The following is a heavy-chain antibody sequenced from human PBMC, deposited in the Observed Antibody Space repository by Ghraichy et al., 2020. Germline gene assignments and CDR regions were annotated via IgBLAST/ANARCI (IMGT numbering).Heavy chain of an antibody. CDR1: GGSISSSSYY. CDR3: AGDELGSGSGWNSFDY. Sequence: SETLSLTCTVSGGSISSSSYYWGWIRQPPGKGLEWIGSIYYSGSTYYNPSLKSRVTISVDTSKNQFSLKLSSVTAADTAVYYCAGDELGSGSGWNSFDYWGQGTLVTVSS. V-gene: IGHV4-39*01. D-gene: IGHD6-19*01. J-gene: IGHJ4*02. CDR2: IYYSGST.